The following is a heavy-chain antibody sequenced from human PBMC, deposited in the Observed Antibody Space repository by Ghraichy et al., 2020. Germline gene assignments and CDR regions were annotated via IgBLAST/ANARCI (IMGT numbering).Heavy chain of an antibody. D-gene: IGHD3-16*01. CDR3: ARDMMGSQGKYFDL. V-gene: IGHV1-2*02. Sequence: ASVKVSCKTSGFSFTAYYMHWIRQAPGQEFEWMGCINPNTGDSHYAQKFEDRVTMTRDVSINTGYMDLTRLTFGDTATYFCARDMMGSQGKYFDLWGRGTLVTVSS. CDR2: INPNTGDS. CDR1: GFSFTAYY. J-gene: IGHJ2*01.